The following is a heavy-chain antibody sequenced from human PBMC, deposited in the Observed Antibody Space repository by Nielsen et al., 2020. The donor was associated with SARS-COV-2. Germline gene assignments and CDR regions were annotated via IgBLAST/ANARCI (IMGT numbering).Heavy chain of an antibody. V-gene: IGHV4-39*07. CDR3: ARVGGYYDILTGYYKGSLDY. J-gene: IGHJ4*02. D-gene: IGHD3-9*01. Sequence: RQAPGKGLEWIGSIYYSGSTYYNPSLKSRVTISVDTSKNQFSLKLSSVTAADTAVYYCARVGGYYDILTGYYKGSLDYWGQGTLVTVSS. CDR2: IYYSGST.